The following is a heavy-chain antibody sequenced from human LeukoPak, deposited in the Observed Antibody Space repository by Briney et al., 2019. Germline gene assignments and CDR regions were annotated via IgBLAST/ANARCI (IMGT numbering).Heavy chain of an antibody. CDR1: GFTFSSYA. J-gene: IGHJ4*02. CDR3: AKVRSTYYDFWSGYYSGGAKGYYFDY. V-gene: IGHV3-23*01. Sequence: GGSLRLSCAASGFTFSSYAMSWVRQAPGKGLEWVSAISGSGGSTYYADSVKGRFTISRDSSKNTLYLQMNSLRAEDTAVYYCAKVRSTYYDFWSGYYSGGAKGYYFDYWGQGTLVTVFS. D-gene: IGHD3-3*01. CDR2: ISGSGGST.